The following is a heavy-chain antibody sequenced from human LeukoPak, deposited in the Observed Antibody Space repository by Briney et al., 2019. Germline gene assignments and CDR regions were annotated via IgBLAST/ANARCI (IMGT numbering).Heavy chain of an antibody. Sequence: ASVKVSCKASGYTFTSYYMHWVRQTPGQGLEWMGIINPSGGSTSYAQKFQGRVTMTRDTSTSTVYMELSSLRSEDTAVYYCARAGAVAAYFDYWGQGTLVTVSS. D-gene: IGHD6-19*01. CDR1: GYTFTSYY. CDR2: INPSGGST. J-gene: IGHJ4*02. V-gene: IGHV1-46*01. CDR3: ARAGAVAAYFDY.